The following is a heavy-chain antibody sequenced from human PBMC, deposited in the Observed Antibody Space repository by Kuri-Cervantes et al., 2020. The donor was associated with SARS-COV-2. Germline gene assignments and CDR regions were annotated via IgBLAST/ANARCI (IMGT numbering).Heavy chain of an antibody. CDR1: GGSINSYY. D-gene: IGHD3-3*01. CDR3: ARHVRPEITIFGVVITADYFDY. Sequence: SETLSLTCTVSGGSINSYYWSWIRQPPGKGLEWIGYIYYSGSANYNPSLKSRVTISVDTSKNQFSLKLSSVTAADTAVYYCARHVRPEITIFGVVITADYFDYWGQGTLVTVSS. V-gene: IGHV4-59*08. CDR2: IYYSGSA. J-gene: IGHJ4*02.